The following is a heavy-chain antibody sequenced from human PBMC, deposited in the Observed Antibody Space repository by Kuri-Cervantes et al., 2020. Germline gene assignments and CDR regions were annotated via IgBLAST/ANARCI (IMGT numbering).Heavy chain of an antibody. D-gene: IGHD1-26*01. V-gene: IGHV3-48*01. J-gene: IGHJ6*03. CDR3: ARSPVVVGGYYYYYMDV. CDR2: INSDGNTR. CDR1: GFTFSSYA. Sequence: GGSLRLSCAASGFTFSSYAMSWVRQAPGKGLEWVSFINSDGNTRYYADSVRGRFTISRDDATNSMWLQMNSLRAEDTAVYYCARSPVVVGGYYYYYMDVWGKGTTVTVSS.